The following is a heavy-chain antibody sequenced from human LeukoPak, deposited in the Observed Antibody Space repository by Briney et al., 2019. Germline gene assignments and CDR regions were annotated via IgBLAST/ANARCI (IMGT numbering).Heavy chain of an antibody. Sequence: GGSLRLSCAASGFIFSSYSMNWVCQAPGKGLEWVSSISSSSSYIYYADSVKGRIIIYRDNAKKSLYLQMNRLRDEDTDVYYSARDRSVVVTATYAFDIWGQGTIVTVSS. D-gene: IGHD2-21*02. CDR3: ARDRSVVVTATYAFDI. CDR2: ISSSSSYI. J-gene: IGHJ3*02. CDR1: GFIFSSYS. V-gene: IGHV3-21*01.